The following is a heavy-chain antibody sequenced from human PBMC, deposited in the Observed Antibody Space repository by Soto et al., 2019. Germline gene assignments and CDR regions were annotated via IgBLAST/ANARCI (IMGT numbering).Heavy chain of an antibody. CDR1: GYTFTSYY. Sequence: APVKVSCKASGYTFTSYYMHWVRQAPGQGLEWMGIINPSGGSTSYAQKFQGRVTMTRDTSTSTVYMELSSLRSEDTAVYYCARKGREFYYDSRGYFDYWGQGTLVTVSS. V-gene: IGHV1-46*01. D-gene: IGHD3-22*01. CDR3: ARKGREFYYDSRGYFDY. CDR2: INPSGGST. J-gene: IGHJ4*02.